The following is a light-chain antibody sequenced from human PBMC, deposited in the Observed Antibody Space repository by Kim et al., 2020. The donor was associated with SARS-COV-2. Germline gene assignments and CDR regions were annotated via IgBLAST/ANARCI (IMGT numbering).Light chain of an antibody. CDR3: MQSLQLPLT. J-gene: IGKJ4*02. V-gene: IGKV2D-29*02. CDR1: QSLLHSDGKNY. Sequence: PACISCTSSQSLLHSDGKNYLYWYLQRSGRSPQLLIYEVSNRFFGVSDRFSGSGSGTDFTLKISQVEAEDVGVYYCMQSLQLPLTFGGGTKVDIK. CDR2: EVS.